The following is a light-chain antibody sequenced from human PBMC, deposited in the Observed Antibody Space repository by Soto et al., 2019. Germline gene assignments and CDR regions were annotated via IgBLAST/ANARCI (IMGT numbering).Light chain of an antibody. V-gene: IGKV3-20*01. CDR3: QQYGSSPRT. J-gene: IGKJ1*01. CDR2: GAS. Sequence: EIVLMQSPGTMSLSPGERVTLSCRASQTVTRSYLAWYQQKPGQAPRLLIYGASIRATGIPDRFSGSGSGTDFTLTISRLEPEDFAVYYCQQYGSSPRTFGQGTKVAI. CDR1: QTVTRSY.